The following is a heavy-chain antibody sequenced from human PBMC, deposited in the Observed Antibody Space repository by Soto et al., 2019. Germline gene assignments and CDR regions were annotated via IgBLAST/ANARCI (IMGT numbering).Heavy chain of an antibody. CDR1: GFTFSSYE. Sequence: EVQLVESGGGLVQPGGSLRLSCAASGFTFSSYEMNWVRQAPGKGLEWVSYISSSGSTIYYADSVKGRFTISRDNAKNSLYLQMNSLRAEDTAVYYCERVFWSGPLAYWGQGTLVTVSS. CDR3: ERVFWSGPLAY. J-gene: IGHJ4*02. CDR2: ISSSGSTI. V-gene: IGHV3-48*03. D-gene: IGHD3-3*01.